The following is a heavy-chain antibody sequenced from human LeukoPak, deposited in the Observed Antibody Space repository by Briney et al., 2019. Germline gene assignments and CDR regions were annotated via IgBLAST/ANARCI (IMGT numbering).Heavy chain of an antibody. CDR3: ARDFSSSSTVYYYYYMDV. CDR1: GGSISSSSYY. Sequence: PSETLSLICTVSGGSISSSSYYWGWIRQPPGKGLEWIGSIYYSGSTYYNPSLKSRVTISVDTSKNQFSLKLSSVTAADTAIYYCARDFSSSSTVYYYYYMDVWGKGTTVTVSS. CDR2: IYYSGST. J-gene: IGHJ6*03. D-gene: IGHD6-6*01. V-gene: IGHV4-39*07.